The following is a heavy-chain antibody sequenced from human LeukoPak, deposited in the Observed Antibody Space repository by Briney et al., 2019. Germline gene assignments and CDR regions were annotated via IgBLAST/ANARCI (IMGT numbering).Heavy chain of an antibody. CDR1: GYTFTGYY. V-gene: IGHV1-2*02. D-gene: IGHD3-3*01. Sequence: GASVKVSCKASGYTFTGYYMHWVRQAPGQGLEWMGWINPNSGGTNYARKFQGRVTMTRDTSISTAYMELSRLRSDDTAVYYCARGREYYDFWSGLSDYMDVWGKGTTVTVSS. CDR2: INPNSGGT. CDR3: ARGREYYDFWSGLSDYMDV. J-gene: IGHJ6*03.